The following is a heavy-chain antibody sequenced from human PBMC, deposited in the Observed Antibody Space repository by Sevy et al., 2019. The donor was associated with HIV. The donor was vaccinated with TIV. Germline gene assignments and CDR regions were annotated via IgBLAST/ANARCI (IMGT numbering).Heavy chain of an antibody. D-gene: IGHD3-10*01. Sequence: GGSLRLSCAASGFTFSSYAMSWVRQAPGKGLEWVSAISGSGGSTYYADSVKGRFTISRDNSKNTLYLQMNSLRAEDTAVYYCAKAERFVSRGGSFDYWGQGTLVTVSS. J-gene: IGHJ4*02. V-gene: IGHV3-23*01. CDR1: GFTFSSYA. CDR3: AKAERFVSRGGSFDY. CDR2: ISGSGGST.